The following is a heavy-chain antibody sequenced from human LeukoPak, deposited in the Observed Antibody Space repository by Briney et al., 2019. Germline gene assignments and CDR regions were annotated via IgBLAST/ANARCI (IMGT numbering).Heavy chain of an antibody. J-gene: IGHJ4*02. CDR1: GYTFTDYF. V-gene: IGHV1-2*02. CDR3: ARDPPYSGHDHFGY. CDR2: INPDNGGT. Sequence: ASVKVSCKASGYTFTDYFLHWVRQAPGQGLEWLGWINPDNGGTNYAQKFQGRVTMTRDTSINTAYMELSRLRSDDTAVYYCARDPPYSGHDHFGYWGQGTLVTVSS. D-gene: IGHD5-12*01.